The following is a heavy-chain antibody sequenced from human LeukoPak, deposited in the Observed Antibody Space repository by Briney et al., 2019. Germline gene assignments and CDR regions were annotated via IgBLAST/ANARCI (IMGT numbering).Heavy chain of an antibody. Sequence: SQTLSLTCAISGDSVSSNSAAWNWIRQSPSRGLEWLGRTYYRSKWYNDYAVSVKSRITINPDTSKNQFSLQLNSVTPEDTAVYYCARGYCSSTSCRYWGYYYYMDVGGKGTTVTVSS. CDR1: GDSVSSNSAA. CDR3: ARGYCSSTSCRYWGYYYYMDV. J-gene: IGHJ6*03. CDR2: TYYRSKWYN. V-gene: IGHV6-1*01. D-gene: IGHD2-2*01.